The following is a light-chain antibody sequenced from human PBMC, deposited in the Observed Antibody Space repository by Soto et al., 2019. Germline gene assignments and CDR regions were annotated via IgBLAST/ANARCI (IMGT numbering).Light chain of an antibody. CDR1: QSISSY. CDR3: QQYYSTPFT. V-gene: IGKV1-39*01. Sequence: IQMTQSPSSLSASVGDRVTITCRASQSISSYLNWYQQKPGKAPKLLIYAASSLQSGVPSRFSGSGSGTDFTLTISNLQAEDVAVYYCQQYYSTPFTFGGGTKVDIK. CDR2: AAS. J-gene: IGKJ4*01.